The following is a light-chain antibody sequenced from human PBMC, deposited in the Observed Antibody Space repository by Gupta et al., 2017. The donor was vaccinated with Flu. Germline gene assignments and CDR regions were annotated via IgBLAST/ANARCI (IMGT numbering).Light chain of an antibody. CDR1: QSISSW. CDR2: KAS. CDR3: QQYDSYPIT. J-gene: IGKJ5*01. V-gene: IGKV1-5*03. Sequence: DIQMTQSPSTLSASVGDRVTITCRASQSISSWLAWYQQKPGKAPNLLIYKASNLETGVPSRFSGSGSRTEFTLTISSLQPDDFTTYYCQQYDSYPITFGQGTRLEIK.